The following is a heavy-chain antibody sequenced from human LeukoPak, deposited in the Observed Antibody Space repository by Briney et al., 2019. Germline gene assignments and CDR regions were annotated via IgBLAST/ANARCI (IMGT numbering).Heavy chain of an antibody. V-gene: IGHV1-18*01. CDR1: GYTFINFG. D-gene: IGHD3-10*01. CDR3: TRDPFGFGIDY. CDR2: ISTYNGNT. J-gene: IGHJ4*02. Sequence: GASVKVSCKASGYTFINFGISWVRQAPGQGLEWMGWISTYNGNTNYAQNLQGRVTMTTDTSACTAYMDLRSLRSDDTAVYYCTRDPFGFGIDYWGQGTLITVSS.